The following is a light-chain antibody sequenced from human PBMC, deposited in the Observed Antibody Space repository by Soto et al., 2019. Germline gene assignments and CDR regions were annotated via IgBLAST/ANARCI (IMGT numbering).Light chain of an antibody. J-gene: IGKJ4*01. CDR3: QQYGSSPLT. CDR1: QSVSSTY. V-gene: IGKV3-20*01. CDR2: GAS. Sequence: EIVLTQSPGTQSLSPGERSTLSCRASQSVSSTYLAWYQQKPGQAPRLLIYGASSRATGIPDRFSGSGSGTDFTLTISRLEPEDFAVYYCQQYGSSPLTFGGGTKMDIK.